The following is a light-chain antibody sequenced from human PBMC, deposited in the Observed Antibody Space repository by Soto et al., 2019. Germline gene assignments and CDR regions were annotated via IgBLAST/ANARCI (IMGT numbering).Light chain of an antibody. V-gene: IGLV1-51*01. J-gene: IGLJ2*01. Sequence: QSVLTQPPSVSAAPGQKVTISCSGSSSNIGNNYVSWYQQLPGTAPKLLIYDNNKRPSGIPDRFSGSKSGTSATLGITGLQTGDEADYYWGTWDGSLSAGYVVFGGGTKLTVL. CDR1: SSNIGNNY. CDR2: DNN. CDR3: GTWDGSLSAGYVV.